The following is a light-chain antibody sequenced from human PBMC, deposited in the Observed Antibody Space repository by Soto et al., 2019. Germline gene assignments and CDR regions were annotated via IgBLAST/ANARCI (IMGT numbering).Light chain of an antibody. CDR3: QQSYNSPPLT. CDR1: QSIRSH. Sequence: DIQMTQSPSSLSASIGDRVTITCRASQSIRSHLNWYQQKPGKAPKLLIYTASTLQSGAPPRFSGSGSGTDLTLTISSLQPEDSATYYCQQSYNSPPLTFGGGTKVEIK. V-gene: IGKV1-39*01. CDR2: TAS. J-gene: IGKJ4*01.